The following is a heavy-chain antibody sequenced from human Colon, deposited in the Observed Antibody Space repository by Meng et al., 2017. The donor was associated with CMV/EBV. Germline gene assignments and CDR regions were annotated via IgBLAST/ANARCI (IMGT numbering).Heavy chain of an antibody. CDR3: ARGPSYSHYFDY. D-gene: IGHD4-11*01. Sequence: QLWVVGSGDGVFQLGSSRRPSCAATGFILRSDPMYWVRRAPGKGLEWVAVISYDGNNKYYADSVKGRFTIARDNSKNTLFLQMNSLRADDTAVYYCARGPSYSHYFDYWGQGTLVTVSS. J-gene: IGHJ4*02. CDR2: ISYDGNNK. CDR1: GFILRSDP. V-gene: IGHV3-30*14.